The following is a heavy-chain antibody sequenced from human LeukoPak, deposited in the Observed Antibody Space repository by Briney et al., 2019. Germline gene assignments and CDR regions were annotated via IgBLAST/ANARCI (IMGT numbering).Heavy chain of an antibody. D-gene: IGHD3-10*01. CDR3: ARLYGSGRRSAFDY. CDR1: GYTFTAYY. V-gene: IGHV1-2*02. CDR2: INPNSAGT. Sequence: ASVKVSCKASGYTFTAYYIHWVRQAPGQGLEWMGWINPNSAGTNYAQRFQGRITMTRDTSIRTAYMELSRLRSDDTAVYYCARLYGSGRRSAFDYWGQGTPVTVSS. J-gene: IGHJ4*02.